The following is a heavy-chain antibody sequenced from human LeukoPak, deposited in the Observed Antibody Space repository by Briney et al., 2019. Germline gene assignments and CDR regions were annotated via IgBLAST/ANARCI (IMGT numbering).Heavy chain of an antibody. J-gene: IGHJ4*02. V-gene: IGHV3-30*03. CDR2: ISYDGSNK. CDR1: GFTFSSHG. Sequence: GGSLRLSCAASGFTFSSHGMHWVRQAPGKGLEWVAVISYDGSNKYYADSVKGRFTISRDNSKNTLYLQMNSLRAEDTAVYYCARSKDLYYFDYWGQGTLVTVSS. CDR3: ARSKDLYYFDY. D-gene: IGHD4-11*01.